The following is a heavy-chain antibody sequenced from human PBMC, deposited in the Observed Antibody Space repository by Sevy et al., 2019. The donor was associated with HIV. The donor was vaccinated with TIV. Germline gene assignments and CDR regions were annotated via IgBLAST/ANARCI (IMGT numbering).Heavy chain of an antibody. J-gene: IGHJ6*02. V-gene: IGHV3-11*01. CDR2: ISGSDGTI. CDR3: ARDHVKDGDLGDYYYFAMDV. Sequence: GSLRLSCATSGFTFSDYYMSWIRQAPGKGLEWISYISGSDGTIFYADSVKGRFTISRDNSKNSLYLQMSSLRAEDTAVYYCARDHVKDGDLGDYYYFAMDVWGQGTTVTVSS. D-gene: IGHD4-17*01. CDR1: GFTFSDYY.